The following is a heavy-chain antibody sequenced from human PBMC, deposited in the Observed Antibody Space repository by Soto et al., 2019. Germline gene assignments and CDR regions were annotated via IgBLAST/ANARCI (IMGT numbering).Heavy chain of an antibody. J-gene: IGHJ3*02. Sequence: QITLKESGPTQVKPTQTLALTCTASGLSFGTSGVGLGWIRQPPGVALEWLALIYWNDDKRYSPSLKSSLTITKDTSKNHVVLTMTNVDPVDTATYYCASMTTVATAAFDIWGQGTMVTVSS. CDR1: GLSFGTSGVG. D-gene: IGHD4-17*01. CDR3: ASMTTVATAAFDI. V-gene: IGHV2-5*01. CDR2: IYWNDDK.